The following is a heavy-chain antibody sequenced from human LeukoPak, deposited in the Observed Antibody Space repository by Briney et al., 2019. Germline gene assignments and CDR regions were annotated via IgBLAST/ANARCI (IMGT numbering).Heavy chain of an antibody. V-gene: IGHV3-30*02. J-gene: IGHJ4*02. CDR3: ARDTSYFDY. CDR1: GFTFVTYG. CDR2: IRFDGSHK. Sequence: GGSLRLSCVASGFTFVTYGMHWVRQAPGKGLEWVAFIRFDGSHKYHADSVRGRFTISRDNSKNTVYLQMNSLRVDDTAVYYCARDTSYFDYWGQGTLVTVSS.